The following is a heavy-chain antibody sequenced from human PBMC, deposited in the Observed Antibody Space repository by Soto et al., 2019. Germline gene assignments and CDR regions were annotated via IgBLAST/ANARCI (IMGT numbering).Heavy chain of an antibody. D-gene: IGHD7-27*01. Sequence: QITLKESGPPLVQPTQPLTLTCTFSGFSLSTSGVGVGWIRQPPGKALEWLALIYWDDDKRYSPSLKSRLTITKDTSKNQVVLTMTNMDPVDTATYYCAHSLIPNWGSRGAFDYWGQGTLVTVSS. CDR3: AHSLIPNWGSRGAFDY. CDR2: IYWDDDK. V-gene: IGHV2-5*02. CDR1: GFSLSTSGVG. J-gene: IGHJ4*02.